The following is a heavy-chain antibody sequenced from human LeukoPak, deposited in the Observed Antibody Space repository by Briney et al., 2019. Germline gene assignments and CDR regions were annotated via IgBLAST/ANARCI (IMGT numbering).Heavy chain of an antibody. V-gene: IGHV3-48*01. CDR2: ISSSSSSI. J-gene: IGHJ4*02. D-gene: IGHD6-6*01. CDR3: ARGGAARPDY. CDR1: GFTFSNYG. Sequence: PGGSLRLSCAASGFTFSNYGMDWVRQAPGKGLEWVSYISSSSSSIYYADSVKGRFTISRDNARNPVFLQMNSLRAEDTAVYYCARGGAARPDYWGQGTLVTVSS.